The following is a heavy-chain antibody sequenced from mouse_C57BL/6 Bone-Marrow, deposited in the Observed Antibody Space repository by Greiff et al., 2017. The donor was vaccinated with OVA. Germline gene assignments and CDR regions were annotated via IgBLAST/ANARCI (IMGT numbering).Heavy chain of an antibody. Sequence: VQLQQSGPVLVKPGASVKMSCKASGYTFTDYYMNWVKQSHGKSLEWIGVINPYNGGTSYNQKFKGKATLTVDKSSSTAYMELNSLTSEDSAVYYCARYYYGSSGRFAYWGQGTLVTVSA. CDR2: INPYNGGT. CDR3: ARYYYGSSGRFAY. J-gene: IGHJ3*01. CDR1: GYTFTDYY. V-gene: IGHV1-19*01. D-gene: IGHD1-1*01.